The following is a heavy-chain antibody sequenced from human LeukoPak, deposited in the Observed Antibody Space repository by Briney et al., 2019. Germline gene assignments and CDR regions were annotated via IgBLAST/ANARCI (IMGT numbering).Heavy chain of an antibody. D-gene: IGHD3-22*01. V-gene: IGHV1-69*06. CDR1: GGTFSSYA. Sequence: GSSVKVSCKASGGTFSSYAISWVRQAPGQGLEWMGGIIPIFGTANYAQKFQDRVTITADKSTSTAYMELSSLRSEDTAVYYCATLADFRWLPLDYWGEGTLVTVSS. CDR3: ATLADFRWLPLDY. CDR2: IIPIFGTA. J-gene: IGHJ4*02.